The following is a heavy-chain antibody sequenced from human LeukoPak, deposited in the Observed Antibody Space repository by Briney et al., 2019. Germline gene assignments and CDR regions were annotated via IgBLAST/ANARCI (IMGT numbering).Heavy chain of an antibody. D-gene: IGHD3-22*01. CDR1: GFTFDDYT. V-gene: IGHV3-43*01. Sequence: PGGSLRLSCAASGFTFDDYTMHWVRQAPGKGLEWVSVISWDGGSTYYVDSVKGRFTISRDNSKNSLYLQMNSLRTEDTALYYCAKDISSLGYDSSGYFDYWGQGTLVTVSS. J-gene: IGHJ4*02. CDR2: ISWDGGST. CDR3: AKDISSLGYDSSGYFDY.